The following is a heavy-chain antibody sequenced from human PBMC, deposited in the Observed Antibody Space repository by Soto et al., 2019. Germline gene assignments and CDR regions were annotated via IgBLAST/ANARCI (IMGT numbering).Heavy chain of an antibody. CDR2: IWYDGSNK. J-gene: IGHJ4*02. CDR1: GFAFSSYG. CDR3: ARSPPGVAGRYYFDF. Sequence: QVQLVESGGGVVQPGRSLRLSCAASGFAFSSYGMHWVRQTPGKGLEWVALIWYDGSNKYYADSVKGRFTISRDNSKNTLYLQMHSLRAEDTAVDFCARSPPGVAGRYYFDFWGQGTRVTVSS. D-gene: IGHD6-6*01. V-gene: IGHV3-33*01.